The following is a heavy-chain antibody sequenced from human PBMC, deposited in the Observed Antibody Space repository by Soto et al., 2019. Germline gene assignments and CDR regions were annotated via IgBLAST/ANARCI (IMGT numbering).Heavy chain of an antibody. CDR3: ARVGDYYDSSGPYFDY. CDR1: GGSISSGGYY. D-gene: IGHD3-22*01. CDR2: IYYSGST. V-gene: IGHV4-31*03. J-gene: IGHJ4*02. Sequence: PSETLSLTCTVSGGSISSGGYYWSWIRQHPGKGLEWIGYIYYSGSTYYNPSLKSRVTISVDTSKNQFSLKLSSVTAADTAVYYCARVGDYYDSSGPYFDYWGQGTLVTVSS.